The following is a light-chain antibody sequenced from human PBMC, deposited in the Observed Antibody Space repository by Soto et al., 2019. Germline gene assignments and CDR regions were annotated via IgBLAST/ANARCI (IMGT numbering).Light chain of an antibody. CDR3: QQYENLPT. Sequence: DIQMTQSPSSLSAYVGDRITIXXQASQNINNYLNWYQQKPGRAPQXLIYDASNLEAGVPSRFRGSGSGTDFTFTISRLQPEDIATYYCQQYENLPTFGQGTRLEIK. V-gene: IGKV1-33*01. CDR1: QNINNY. CDR2: DAS. J-gene: IGKJ5*01.